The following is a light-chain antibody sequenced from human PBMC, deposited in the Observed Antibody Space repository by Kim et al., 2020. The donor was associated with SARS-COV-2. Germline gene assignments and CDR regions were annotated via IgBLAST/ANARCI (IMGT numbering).Light chain of an antibody. CDR2: RAS. J-gene: IGKJ1*01. CDR3: QQYYIYWM. V-gene: IGKV1-5*03. CDR1: QSVNTW. Sequence: DIQMTQSPSTLSASVGDRVTITCRASQSVNTWLAWYQQKSGKAPKLLIYRASSLESGVPSRFSGSGSGTQFTLTINSLQPDDFATYYCQQYYIYWMFGQGTKVDIK.